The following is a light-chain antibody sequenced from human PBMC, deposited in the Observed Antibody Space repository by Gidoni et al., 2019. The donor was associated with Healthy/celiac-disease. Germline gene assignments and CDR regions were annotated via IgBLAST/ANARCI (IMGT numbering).Light chain of an antibody. CDR2: GAS. CDR1: QSVSSSY. J-gene: IGKJ2*01. V-gene: IGKV3-20*01. Sequence: EIVFTQSPGTLSLSPGERATLSCRASQSVSSSYLACLQKPGQAARLLIYGASSRATGIPDRFSGSGSGTDFTLTISRLEPEDFAVYYCQQYGSSPRYTFGQGTKLEIK. CDR3: QQYGSSPRYT.